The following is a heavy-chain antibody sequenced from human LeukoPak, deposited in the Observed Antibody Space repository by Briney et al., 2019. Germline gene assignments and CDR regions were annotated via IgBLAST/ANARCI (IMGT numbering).Heavy chain of an antibody. J-gene: IGHJ5*02. CDR1: GGTFSSCA. V-gene: IGHV1-18*01. CDR2: ISAYNGNT. D-gene: IGHD1-26*01. CDR3: ARYRSGSANWFDP. Sequence: ASVEVSCKASGGTFSSCAINWVRQAPGQGLEWMGWISAYNGNTNYAQKLQGRVTMTTDTSTSTAYMELRSLRSDDTAVYYCARYRSGSANWFDPWGQGTLVTVSS.